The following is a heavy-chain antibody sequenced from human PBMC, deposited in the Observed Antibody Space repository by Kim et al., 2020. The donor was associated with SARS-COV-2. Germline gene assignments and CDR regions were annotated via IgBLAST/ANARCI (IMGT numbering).Heavy chain of an antibody. CDR2: IYYSGST. CDR3: ARQGLYYYDSSGYYPDY. J-gene: IGHJ4*02. D-gene: IGHD3-22*01. CDR1: GGSISSSSYY. Sequence: SETLSLTCTVSGGSISSSSYYWGWIRQPPGKGLEWIGSIYYSGSTYYNPSLKSRVTISVDTSKNQFSLKLSSVTAADTAVYYCARQGLYYYDSSGYYPDYWGQGTLVTVSS. V-gene: IGHV4-39*01.